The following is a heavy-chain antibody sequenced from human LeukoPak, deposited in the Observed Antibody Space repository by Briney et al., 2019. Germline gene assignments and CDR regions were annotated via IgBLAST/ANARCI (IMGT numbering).Heavy chain of an antibody. J-gene: IGHJ5*02. CDR1: GGSISSGSYY. V-gene: IGHV4-61*02. CDR2: IYTSGST. CDR3: ARGGCSRTSCKTRGFDP. D-gene: IGHD2-2*01. Sequence: PSQTLSLTCTVSGGSISSGSYYWSWIRQPAGKGLEWIGRIYTSGSTNYNPSLKSRVTISVDTSKNQFSLKLSSVTAADTAVYYCARGGCSRTSCKTRGFDPWGQGTLVTVSS.